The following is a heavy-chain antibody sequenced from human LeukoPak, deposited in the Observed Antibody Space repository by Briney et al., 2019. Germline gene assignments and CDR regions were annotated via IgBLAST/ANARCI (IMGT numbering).Heavy chain of an antibody. D-gene: IGHD6-13*01. CDR3: AKEPHFPGIAAAGSRPGMDV. V-gene: IGHV3-23*01. J-gene: IGHJ6*02. CDR2: ISGSGGSA. CDR1: GFTFSSYA. Sequence: GGSLRLSCAASGFTFSSYAMHWVRQAPGKGLEWVSAISGSGGSAYYADSVKGRFTISRDNSKNTLYLQMNSLRAEDTAVYYCAKEPHFPGIAAAGSRPGMDVWGRGTTVTVSS.